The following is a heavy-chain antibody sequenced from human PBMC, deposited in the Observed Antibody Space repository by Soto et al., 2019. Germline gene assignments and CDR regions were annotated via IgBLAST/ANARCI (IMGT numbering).Heavy chain of an antibody. CDR1: GFTFSSYW. J-gene: IGHJ6*03. CDR3: ARAGSNYFASGSYLPDYMDV. Sequence: EVQVVESGGGLVQPGGSLRLSCEASGFTFSSYWMTWVRQAPGKGLEWVANIKQDGSEKYYVDSVKGRFTISRDNAKNSLYLQMNSLRAEDTAVYSCARAGSNYFASGSYLPDYMDVWGKGTTFTVSS. CDR2: IKQDGSEK. D-gene: IGHD3-10*01. V-gene: IGHV3-7*01.